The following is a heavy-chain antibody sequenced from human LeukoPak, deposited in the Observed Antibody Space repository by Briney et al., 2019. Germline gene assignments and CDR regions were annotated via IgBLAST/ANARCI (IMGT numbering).Heavy chain of an antibody. CDR3: ARGGIAAGDY. D-gene: IGHD6-13*01. Sequence: ASVKVSCKSSGYTFTGYYMHWVRQAPGQGLEWMGWINPNSGGTSYEQKFQGRVTMTRDTSITTAYMELSRLTSDDTAVYYFARGGIAAGDYWGQGTLVTVSS. CDR2: INPNSGGT. V-gene: IGHV1-2*02. J-gene: IGHJ4*02. CDR1: GYTFTGYY.